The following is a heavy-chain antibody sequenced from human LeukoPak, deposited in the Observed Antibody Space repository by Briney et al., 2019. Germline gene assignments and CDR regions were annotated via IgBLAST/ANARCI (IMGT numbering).Heavy chain of an antibody. Sequence: SQTLSLTCDISGDSVSSNSAAWNWIRQPPGKGLEWIGYIYYSGSTNYNPSLKSRVTISVGTSKNQFSLKLSSVTAADTAVYYCARRDAYKSFDSWGQGTLVTVSS. CDR1: GDSVSSNSAA. J-gene: IGHJ4*02. D-gene: IGHD5-24*01. V-gene: IGHV4-61*01. CDR3: ARRDAYKSFDS. CDR2: IYYSGST.